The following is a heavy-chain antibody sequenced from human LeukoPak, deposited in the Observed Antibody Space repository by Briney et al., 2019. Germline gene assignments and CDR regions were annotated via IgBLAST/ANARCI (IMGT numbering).Heavy chain of an antibody. CDR1: GYTFTSYG. CDR3: ARFSFRSGKNAFDI. Sequence: ASVKVSCKASGYTFTSYGISWVRQAPGQGLEWMGWISAYNGNTNYAQKLQGRVTMTTDTSTSTVYMELRSLRSDDTAVYYCARFSFRSGKNAFDIWGQGQWSPSLQ. V-gene: IGHV1-18*01. CDR2: ISAYNGNT. D-gene: IGHD3-3*01. J-gene: IGHJ3*02.